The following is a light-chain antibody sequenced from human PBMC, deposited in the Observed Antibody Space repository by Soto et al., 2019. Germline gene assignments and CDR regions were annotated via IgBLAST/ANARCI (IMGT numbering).Light chain of an antibody. CDR1: QSVFYSSNNKNY. CDR2: WAS. CDR3: QQYYRPWT. J-gene: IGKJ1*01. V-gene: IGKV4-1*01. Sequence: DIVMTQSPDSLAVSLGERATINCKSSQSVFYSSNNKNYLAWYQQKPGQPPKLLIYWASTRESGVPDRFSGSGSGTDFTLTISSLQAEDVAVYDCQQYYRPWTFGQGTKVEIK.